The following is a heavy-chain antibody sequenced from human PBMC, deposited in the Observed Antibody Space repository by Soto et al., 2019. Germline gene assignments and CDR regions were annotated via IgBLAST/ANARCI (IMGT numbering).Heavy chain of an antibody. CDR2: INPNSGGT. V-gene: IGHV1-2*04. Sequence: ASVKVSCKASGYTFTGYYMHWVRQAPGQGLEWMGWINPNSGGTNYAQKFQGWVTMTRDTSISTAYMELSRLRSDDTAVYYCARSGVRGIAAAGIPADYYMVVWGKGTTVTVSS. CDR1: GYTFTGYY. CDR3: ARSGVRGIAAAGIPADYYMVV. D-gene: IGHD6-13*01. J-gene: IGHJ6*03.